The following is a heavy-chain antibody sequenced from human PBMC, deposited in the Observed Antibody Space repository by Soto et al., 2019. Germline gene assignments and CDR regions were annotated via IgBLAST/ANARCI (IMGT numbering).Heavy chain of an antibody. J-gene: IGHJ4*02. V-gene: IGHV4-39*01. CDR3: VRIYSYGRDSFDY. Sequence: QSLTCTAPGRSLRSISHYWGLLRQPRVKGLEWIGTIYYSGSTYNSPTLKSRVTLSVDTSKNQSSMKLGSVTAADAVVYYCVRIYSYGRDSFDYWGQGTLVTVSS. CDR2: IYYSGST. D-gene: IGHD5-18*01. CDR1: GRSLRSISHY.